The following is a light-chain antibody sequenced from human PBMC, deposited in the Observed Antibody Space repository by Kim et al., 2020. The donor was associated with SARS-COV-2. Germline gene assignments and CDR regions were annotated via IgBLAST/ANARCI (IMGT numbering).Light chain of an antibody. CDR3: HQYGNSPYT. CDR1: PRVPGNY. CDR2: CAS. J-gene: IGKJ2*01. Sequence: LYPGGKGPHSVRASPRVPGNYLAWYQQKPGQAPRLLIYCASTRATGTPYTFSGSGSVTDFTLTNSRLESEDFTLYFCHQYGNSPYTFGQGPKLEI. V-gene: IGKV3-20*01.